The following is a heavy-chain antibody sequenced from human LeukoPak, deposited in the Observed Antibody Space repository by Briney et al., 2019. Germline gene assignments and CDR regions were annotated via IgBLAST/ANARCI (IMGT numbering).Heavy chain of an antibody. J-gene: IGHJ6*02. CDR3: ARGPREWGNYYYYGMDV. D-gene: IGHD3-3*01. Sequence: PSETLSLTCAVYGGSFSGYYWSWIRQPPGKGLEWIGEINHSGSTNYNPSLKSRVTISVDTSKNQFSLKLSSVTAADTAVYYCARGPREWGNYYYYGMDVWGQGTTVTVSS. CDR1: GGSFSGYY. V-gene: IGHV4-34*01. CDR2: INHSGST.